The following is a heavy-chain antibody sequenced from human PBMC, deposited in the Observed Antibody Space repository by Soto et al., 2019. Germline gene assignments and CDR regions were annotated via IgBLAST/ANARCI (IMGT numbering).Heavy chain of an antibody. CDR3: ARGSAALDP. Sequence: QVQLVQSGAEVKKPGASVKVSCKASGYTFTSYNVHWVRQAPGQGLEWMSIINPSICDTNYAQQFQGRVTMTRDTSTSTVYMELSSLRSEDTAVYYCARGSAALDPWGQGTLVTVSS. V-gene: IGHV1-46*01. CDR1: GYTFTSYN. D-gene: IGHD6-25*01. CDR2: INPSICDT. J-gene: IGHJ5*02.